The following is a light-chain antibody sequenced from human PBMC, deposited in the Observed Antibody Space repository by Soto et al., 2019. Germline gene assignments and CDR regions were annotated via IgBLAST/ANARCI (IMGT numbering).Light chain of an antibody. CDR1: SSDVGGYNY. CDR2: EVS. V-gene: IGLV2-14*01. J-gene: IGLJ2*01. Sequence: QSALTQPASVSGSPGQSITISCTGTSSDVGGYNYVSWYQQHPGKAPKLMIYEVSNRPSGVSNRFSRSKSGNTASLTISGLQAEDEAHYYCSSYTSSSTHVVFGGGTKLTVL. CDR3: SSYTSSSTHVV.